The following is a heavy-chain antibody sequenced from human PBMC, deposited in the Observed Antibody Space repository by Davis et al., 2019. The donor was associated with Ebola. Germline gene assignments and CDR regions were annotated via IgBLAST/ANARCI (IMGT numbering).Heavy chain of an antibody. CDR3: VRGSDAYKTGY. CDR1: GGSVGSDY. Sequence: GSLRLSCSVSGGSVGSDYWSWIRQSPGKGLEWIAFISNGGRTIYNPSLRGRVTISIDTSKNQFSLEVRSVTAADTACYYCVRGSDAYKTGYWGQGTLVTVSS. V-gene: IGHV4-59*02. CDR2: ISNGGRT. J-gene: IGHJ4*02. D-gene: IGHD5-24*01.